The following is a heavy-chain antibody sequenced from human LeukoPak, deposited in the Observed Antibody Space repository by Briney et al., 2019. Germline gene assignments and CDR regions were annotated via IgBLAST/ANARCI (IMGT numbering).Heavy chain of an antibody. D-gene: IGHD3-9*01. J-gene: IGHJ4*02. CDR1: GGSINSSSYF. V-gene: IGHV4-39*07. Sequence: PSETLSLTCSISGGSINSSSYFWGWIRQPPGKGLEWIGSIYLSGSTYYNPSLKSRVTISVDTSKNQFSLKLSSVTAADTAVYYCARRLYYDILTGSTPIDYWGQGTLVTVSS. CDR3: ARRLYYDILTGSTPIDY. CDR2: IYLSGST.